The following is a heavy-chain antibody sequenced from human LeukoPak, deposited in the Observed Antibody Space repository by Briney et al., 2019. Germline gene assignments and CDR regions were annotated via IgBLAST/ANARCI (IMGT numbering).Heavy chain of an antibody. V-gene: IGHV4-34*01. CDR3: ASSTVTTGRQTGYWYFDL. CDR2: INHSGST. Sequence: SETLSLTCAVYGGSFSGYYWSWIRQPPGKGLEWIGEINHSGSTNYNPSLKSRVTISVDTSKNQFSLKLSSVTAADTAVYYCASSTVTTGRQTGYWYFDLWGRGTLVTVSS. CDR1: GGSFSGYY. J-gene: IGHJ2*01. D-gene: IGHD4-11*01.